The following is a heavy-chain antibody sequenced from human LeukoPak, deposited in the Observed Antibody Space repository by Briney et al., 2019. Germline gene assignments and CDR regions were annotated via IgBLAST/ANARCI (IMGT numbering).Heavy chain of an antibody. V-gene: IGHV3-30*03. CDR3: ARRGVHYDILTGYYHPSGAFDI. D-gene: IGHD3-9*01. J-gene: IGHJ3*02. Sequence: GRSLRLSCAASGFTFSSYGMHWVRQAPGKGQEWVAVISYDGSNKYYADSVKGRFTISRDNSKNTLYLQMNSLRAEDTAVYYCARRGVHYDILTGYYHPSGAFDIWGQGTMVTVSS. CDR1: GFTFSSYG. CDR2: ISYDGSNK.